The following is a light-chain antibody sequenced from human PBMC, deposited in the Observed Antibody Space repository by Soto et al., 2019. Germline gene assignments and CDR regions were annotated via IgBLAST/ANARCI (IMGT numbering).Light chain of an antibody. J-gene: IGKJ5*01. CDR1: QSVSSS. CDR2: DAS. V-gene: IGKV3-11*01. CDR3: QQRSNWPLIT. Sequence: EIVLTQSPATLSLSPGERATLSCRASQSVSSSLAWYQQKPGQAHRLLIYDASNRATGIPARFSGSGSGTDSTLTISSLESEDFAVYCCQQRSNWPLITFGQGTRLEI.